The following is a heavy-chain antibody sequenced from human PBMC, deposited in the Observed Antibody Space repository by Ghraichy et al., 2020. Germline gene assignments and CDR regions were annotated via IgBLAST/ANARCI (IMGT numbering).Heavy chain of an antibody. J-gene: IGHJ6*02. V-gene: IGHV4-61*01. CDR3: VRDPGIPYGMDV. CDR1: GGSVNSDNYY. D-gene: IGHD1-14*01. CDR2: IYYSGST. Sequence: SQTLSLTCSVSGGSVNSDNYYWSWIRQPPGKGLEWIGNIYYSGSTNYNPSLKSRVTISVDTSKNQFSLKLGSVIAADTAVYYCVRDPGIPYGMDVWGQGTMVTVSS.